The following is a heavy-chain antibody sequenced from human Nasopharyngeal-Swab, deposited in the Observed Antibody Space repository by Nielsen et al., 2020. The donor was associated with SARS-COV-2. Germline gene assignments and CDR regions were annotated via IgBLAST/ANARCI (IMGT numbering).Heavy chain of an antibody. D-gene: IGHD6-13*01. Sequence: GGSLRLSCAASGFTFSSYGMHWVRQTPGKGLEWVAVIWYDGSNKYYADSVKGRFTISRDNSKNTLYLQMNSLRAEDTAVYYCARERYSNSWYFDYWGQGTLVTVSS. CDR2: IWYDGSNK. CDR3: ARERYSNSWYFDY. J-gene: IGHJ4*02. CDR1: GFTFSSYG. V-gene: IGHV3-33*01.